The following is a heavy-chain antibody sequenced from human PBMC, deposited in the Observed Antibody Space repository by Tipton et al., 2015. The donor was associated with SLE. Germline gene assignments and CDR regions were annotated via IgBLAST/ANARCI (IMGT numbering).Heavy chain of an antibody. CDR2: IYYTGST. D-gene: IGHD3-22*01. J-gene: IGHJ4*02. V-gene: IGHV4-39*07. CDR1: GGSISSTSYY. CDR3: ACDSNASSEYYYFRGPDF. Sequence: TLSLTCTVSGGSISSTSYYWGWIRQPPGKGLEWVGGIYYTGSTYYNASPKSRVTILVDTSKNQFSLKLSSVTAADTAVYYCACDSNASSEYYYFRGPDFRGQGTLVTVSS.